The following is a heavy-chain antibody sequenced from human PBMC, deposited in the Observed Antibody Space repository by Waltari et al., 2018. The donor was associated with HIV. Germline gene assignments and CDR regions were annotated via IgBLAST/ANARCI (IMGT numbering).Heavy chain of an antibody. CDR1: GGSISSSSYS. J-gene: IGHJ4*02. V-gene: IGHV4-39*01. D-gene: IGHD2-15*01. Sequence: QLQLQESGPGLVKPSETLSLTCTVSGGSISSSSYSWGWIRQPPGQGLEWIGSIYYSGSTYYNPSLKSRVTISVDTSKNQFSLKLSSVTAADTAVYYCARAVQGYCSGGSCENYFDYWGQGTLVTVSS. CDR2: IYYSGST. CDR3: ARAVQGYCSGGSCENYFDY.